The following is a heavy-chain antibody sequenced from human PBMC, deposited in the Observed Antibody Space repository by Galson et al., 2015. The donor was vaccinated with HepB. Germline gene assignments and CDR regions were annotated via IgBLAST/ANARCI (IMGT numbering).Heavy chain of an antibody. CDR3: AKDLSYSALGIAAAGTPYYGMDV. Sequence: SLRLSCAASGFTFSSYAMSWVRQAPGKGLEWVSAISGSGGSTYYADSVKGRFTISRDNSKNTLYLQMNSLRAEDTAVYYCAKDLSYSALGIAAAGTPYYGMDVWGQGTTVTVSS. CDR1: GFTFSSYA. J-gene: IGHJ6*02. D-gene: IGHD6-13*01. V-gene: IGHV3-23*01. CDR2: ISGSGGST.